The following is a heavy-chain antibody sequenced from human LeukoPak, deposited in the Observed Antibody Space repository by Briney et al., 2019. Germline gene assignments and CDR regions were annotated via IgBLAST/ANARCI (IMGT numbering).Heavy chain of an antibody. J-gene: IGHJ5*02. CDR2: ISAYNGNT. Sequence: ASVKVSCKASGYTFTSYGISWVRQAPGQGLEWMGWISAYNGNTNYAQKLQGRVTKTTDTSTSTAYMELRSLRSDDTAVYYCARDLGYDFWSGYYLPSWFDPWGQGTLVTVSS. CDR1: GYTFTSYG. D-gene: IGHD3-3*01. V-gene: IGHV1-18*01. CDR3: ARDLGYDFWSGYYLPSWFDP.